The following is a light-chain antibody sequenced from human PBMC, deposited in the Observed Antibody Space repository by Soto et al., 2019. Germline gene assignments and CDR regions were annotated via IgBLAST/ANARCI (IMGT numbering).Light chain of an antibody. CDR1: QGVGSW. Sequence: DIQMTQSPSSLSASVGDRVTITCRASQGVGSWLAWYQQKPGTAPKLLIYAASSLLTGVPSRFRGSGTGTDFTLTISSLQPEDFATYYCQQTNSFPLTFGHGTKVEIK. CDR2: AAS. V-gene: IGKV1D-12*01. J-gene: IGKJ1*01. CDR3: QQTNSFPLT.